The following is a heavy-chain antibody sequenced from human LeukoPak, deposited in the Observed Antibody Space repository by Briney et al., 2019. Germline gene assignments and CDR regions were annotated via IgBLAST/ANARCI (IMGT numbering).Heavy chain of an antibody. J-gene: IGHJ3*02. CDR2: IYYSGST. V-gene: IGHV4-59*01. D-gene: IGHD3-3*01. Sequence: SETLPLTCTVSGGYISSYYWSWIRQPPGKGLEWIGYIYYSGSTNYNPSLKSRVTISVDTSKNQFSLKLSSVTAADTAVYYCASSLRYYDFWSGYHAFDIWGQGTMVTVSS. CDR1: GGYISSYY. CDR3: ASSLRYYDFWSGYHAFDI.